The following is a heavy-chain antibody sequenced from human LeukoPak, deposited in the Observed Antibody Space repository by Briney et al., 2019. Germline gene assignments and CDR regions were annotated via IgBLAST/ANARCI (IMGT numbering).Heavy chain of an antibody. J-gene: IGHJ5*02. CDR1: GYTFTSYY. Sequence: ASVKVSCKASGYTFTSYYMHWVRQAPGQGLEWMGIINPSGGSTSYAQKFQGRVTMTRDTSASTAYMELSSLRSEDTAVYYCARADIVVVPAGLGFDPWGQGTLVTVSS. CDR3: ARADIVVVPAGLGFDP. D-gene: IGHD2-2*01. CDR2: INPSGGST. V-gene: IGHV1-46*01.